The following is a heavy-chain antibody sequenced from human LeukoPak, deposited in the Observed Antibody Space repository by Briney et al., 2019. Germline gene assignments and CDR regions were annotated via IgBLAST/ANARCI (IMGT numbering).Heavy chain of an antibody. D-gene: IGHD6-13*01. J-gene: IGHJ4*02. CDR3: AKVLRPAAAAN. CDR1: GFTFTSYA. V-gene: IGHV3-30-3*01. CDR2: ISYDGSNK. Sequence: GGSLRLSCAASGFTFTSYAMHWVRQAPGKGLEWVAVISYDGSNKYYADSVKGRFTISRDNSKNTLYLQMNSLRAEDTAVYYCAKVLRPAAAANWGQGTLVTVSS.